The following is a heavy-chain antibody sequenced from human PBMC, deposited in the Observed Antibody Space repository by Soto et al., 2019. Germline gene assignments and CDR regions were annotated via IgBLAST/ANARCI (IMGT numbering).Heavy chain of an antibody. D-gene: IGHD5-18*01. Sequence: QVQLVQSGAEVKKPGSSVKVSCKASGGTFSSYAISWVRQAPGQGLEWMGGIIPIFGTANYAQKFQGRVTITADESTSTAYMELSSLRSEDTAVYYCARVGYSYGYDYYYGMDVWGQGTTDTVSS. CDR3: ARVGYSYGYDYYYGMDV. J-gene: IGHJ6*02. CDR1: GGTFSSYA. CDR2: IIPIFGTA. V-gene: IGHV1-69*01.